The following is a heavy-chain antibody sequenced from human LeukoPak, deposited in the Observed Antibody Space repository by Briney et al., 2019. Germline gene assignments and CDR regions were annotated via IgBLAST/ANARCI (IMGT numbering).Heavy chain of an antibody. V-gene: IGHV3-21*01. CDR1: GFTFSSYI. Sequence: PGESLRLSCAASGFTFSSYIMNWVRQAPGKGLEWVSSISSSSNHIYYADSMKGRFTISRDNAKNSLFLQMNTLRAEDTAVYYCAREDASAFDIWGQGTMVSVSS. J-gene: IGHJ3*02. CDR2: ISSSSNHI. CDR3: AREDASAFDI.